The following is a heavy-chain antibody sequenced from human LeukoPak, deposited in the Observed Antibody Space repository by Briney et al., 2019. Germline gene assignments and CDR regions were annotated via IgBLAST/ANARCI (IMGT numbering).Heavy chain of an antibody. CDR1: GFSFSSYA. CDR3: AKDLHGTVPDYFDC. CDR2: IGASGDST. D-gene: IGHD1/OR15-1a*01. V-gene: IGHV3-23*01. J-gene: IGHJ4*02. Sequence: GGSLRLSCAASGFSFSSYAMSWVRQAPGKGLEWVSGIGASGDSTYYTDSVKGRFTISRDNSKNTLYLQMNSLRPEDTAVYYCAKDLHGTVPDYFDCWGQGNLVTVSS.